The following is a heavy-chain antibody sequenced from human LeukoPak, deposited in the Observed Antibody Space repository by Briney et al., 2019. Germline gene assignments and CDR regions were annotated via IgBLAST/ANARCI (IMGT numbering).Heavy chain of an antibody. Sequence: GGSLRLSCAASGFTFSNYWMHWVRQAPGKGLVWVSRITRDGSGTTYADSLKGRFTISRDNSKNTLYLQMNGLRAEDTAVYYCAKVYLTTVTISYFDLWGRGTLVTVSS. CDR3: AKVYLTTVTISYFDL. CDR1: GFTFSNYW. D-gene: IGHD4-17*01. CDR2: ITRDGSGT. V-gene: IGHV3-74*01. J-gene: IGHJ2*01.